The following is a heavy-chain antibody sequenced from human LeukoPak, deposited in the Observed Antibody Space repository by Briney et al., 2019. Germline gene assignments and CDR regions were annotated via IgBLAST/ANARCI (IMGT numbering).Heavy chain of an antibody. CDR1: GFSFSSYA. V-gene: IGHV3-23*01. CDR3: AKARIAATIYPKEVNFDY. Sequence: GGSLRLSCAASGFSFSSYAMSWVRQAPGKGLEWVSSITGGGGSTYYADSVKGRFTISRDNSKDTFYLQMNSLRVEDTAVYYCAKARIAATIYPKEVNFDYWGQGTLVTVSS. CDR2: ITGGGGST. J-gene: IGHJ4*02. D-gene: IGHD5-12*01.